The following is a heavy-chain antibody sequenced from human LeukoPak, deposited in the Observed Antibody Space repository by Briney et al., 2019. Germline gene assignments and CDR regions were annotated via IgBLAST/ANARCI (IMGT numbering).Heavy chain of an antibody. D-gene: IGHD2-21*02. V-gene: IGHV3-33*07. Sequence: GALKLSCATSGFNFRWLWLDRVRQAPGQGLEWVAVIWYDGSNKYYADSVKGRFTISRDNSKNTLYLQMNSLRAEDTAVYYCARGLPLIDYWGQGTLVTVSS. J-gene: IGHJ4*02. CDR3: ARGLPLIDY. CDR2: IWYDGSNK. CDR1: GFNFRWLW.